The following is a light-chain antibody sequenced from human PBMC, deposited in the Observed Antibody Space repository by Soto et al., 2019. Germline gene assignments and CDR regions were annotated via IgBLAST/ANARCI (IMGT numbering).Light chain of an antibody. J-gene: IGKJ1*01. CDR3: QQYNSYS. Sequence: DIQMTQSPSTLSASVGDTVTVSCRASQVISSWLAWYQQKPGTAPKLLIYHASTLESGVPSRFSGSGSGTEFTLTISSLQPDDFATYYCQQYNSYSFGQGTKVDIK. CDR1: QVISSW. V-gene: IGKV1-5*01. CDR2: HAS.